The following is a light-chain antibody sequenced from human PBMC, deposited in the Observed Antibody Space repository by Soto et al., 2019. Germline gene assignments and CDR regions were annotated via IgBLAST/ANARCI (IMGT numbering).Light chain of an antibody. J-gene: IGLJ2*01. V-gene: IGLV2-14*01. CDR1: SSDIGDYNY. Sequence: QSALTQPASVSGSPGQSIAISCTGSSSDIGDYNYVSWYQQHPGKAPKLMIFDVSNRPSGVSNRFSGSMSGNTASLTISGLQPKDEADYYCSSYTGGSTVVFGGGTKLTVL. CDR2: DVS. CDR3: SSYTGGSTVV.